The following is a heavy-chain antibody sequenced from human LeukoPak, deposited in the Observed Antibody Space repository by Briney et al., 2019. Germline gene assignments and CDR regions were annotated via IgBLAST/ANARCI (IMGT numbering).Heavy chain of an antibody. CDR2: IYPKSGGT. D-gene: IGHD3-16*02. V-gene: IGHV1-2*02. Sequence: ASVKVCCKASGYTFTDYYIHWVRQAPGQGLEWMGWIYPKSGGTNFAQKFQGRVTMTRDTSISTAYMELSRLRSGDTAVYYCARDPSFPDVDLDYWGQGTLVPVSS. CDR3: ARDPSFPDVDLDY. CDR1: GYTFTDYY. J-gene: IGHJ4*02.